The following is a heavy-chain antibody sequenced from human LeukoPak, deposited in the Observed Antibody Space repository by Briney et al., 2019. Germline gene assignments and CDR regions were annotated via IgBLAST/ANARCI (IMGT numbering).Heavy chain of an antibody. CDR3: AKDGDTVSGTYYFDMDV. D-gene: IGHD1-26*01. V-gene: IGHV3-30*18. CDR2: ISYDGSNK. CDR1: GFTFSSYG. Sequence: GRSLRLSCAASGFTFSSYGMHWVRQAPGKGLEWVAVISYDGSNKYYADSVKGRFTISRDNSRNTLYLQMNSLRAEDTALYYCAKDGDTVSGTYYFDMDVWGKGTTVTIS. J-gene: IGHJ6*03.